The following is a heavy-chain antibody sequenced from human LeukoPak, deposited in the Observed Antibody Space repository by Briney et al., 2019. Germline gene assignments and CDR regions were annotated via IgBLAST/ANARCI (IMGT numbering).Heavy chain of an antibody. CDR1: GYSFTRYW. D-gene: IGHD2-15*01. Sequence: GESLQISCKGSGYSFTRYWIGWVRQMPGKGLEWMGIIYPGDSDTRYSPSFQGQVTISADKSISTAYLQWSSLKASDTAMYYCARTPYCTGGDCYSSALYYFDYWGQGTLVTVSS. CDR2: IYPGDSDT. V-gene: IGHV5-51*01. CDR3: ARTPYCTGGDCYSSALYYFDY. J-gene: IGHJ4*02.